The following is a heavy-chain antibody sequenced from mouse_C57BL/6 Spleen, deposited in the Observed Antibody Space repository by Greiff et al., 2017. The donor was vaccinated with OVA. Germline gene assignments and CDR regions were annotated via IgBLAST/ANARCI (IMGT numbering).Heavy chain of an antibody. J-gene: IGHJ4*01. CDR3: ATGTSLYYAMDY. V-gene: IGHV1-18*01. CDR1: GYTFTDYN. Sequence: VQLQQSGPELVKPGASVKIPCKASGYTFTDYNMDWVKQSHGKSLEWIGDINPNNGGTIYNQKFKGKATLTVDKSSSTAYMELRSLTSEDTAVYYCATGTSLYYAMDYWGQGTSVTVTS. D-gene: IGHD4-1*01. CDR2: INPNNGGT.